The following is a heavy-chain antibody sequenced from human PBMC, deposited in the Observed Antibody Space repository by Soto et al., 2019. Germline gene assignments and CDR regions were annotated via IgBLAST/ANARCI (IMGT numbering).Heavy chain of an antibody. CDR1: GGSISSYY. CDR2: IYYSGST. Sequence: SETLSLTCTVSGGSISSYYWSWIRQPPGKGLEWIGYIYYSGSTNYNPSLKSRVTISVDTSKNQFSLKLSSVTAADTAVYYCARALKNYYGSGSYLRYYYYYYMDVWGKGTTVTVSS. V-gene: IGHV4-59*01. D-gene: IGHD3-10*01. CDR3: ARALKNYYGSGSYLRYYYYYYMDV. J-gene: IGHJ6*03.